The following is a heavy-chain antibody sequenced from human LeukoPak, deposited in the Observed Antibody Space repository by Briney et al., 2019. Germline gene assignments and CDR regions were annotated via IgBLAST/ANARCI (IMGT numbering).Heavy chain of an antibody. D-gene: IGHD1-26*01. CDR1: GGSISSYY. CDR2: IYYSGST. Sequence: SETLSLTCTVSGGSISSYYWSWIRPPPGKGLEWMGYIYYSGSTNYNPSLNSRATISVDTSKNHLSLNPLSATAAHTAVYYCARRCGSYSHDAFDIWGQGTMVTVSS. V-gene: IGHV4-59*01. J-gene: IGHJ3*02. CDR3: ARRCGSYSHDAFDI.